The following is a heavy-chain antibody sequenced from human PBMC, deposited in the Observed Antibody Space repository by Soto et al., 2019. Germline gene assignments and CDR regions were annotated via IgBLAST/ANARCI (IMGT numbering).Heavy chain of an antibody. CDR2: IDQSGGHHTGST. CDR1: GGSFSGFY. V-gene: IGHV4-34*01. Sequence: QVQLHQWGTELLKPSETLSLTCAVDGGSFSGFYWNWIRQTPGKGLEWIGEIDQSGGHHTGSTNYNASLESPVIIPRDTSKNELSLKLNSVTAANTALYYCARGLKVITTIYWDFDLWGAGTLVRVSS. J-gene: IGHJ4*02. CDR3: ARGLKVITTIYWDFDL. D-gene: IGHD3-9*01.